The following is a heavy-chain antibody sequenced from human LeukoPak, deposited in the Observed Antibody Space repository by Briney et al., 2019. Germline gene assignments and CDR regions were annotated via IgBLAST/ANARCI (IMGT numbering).Heavy chain of an antibody. J-gene: IGHJ5*02. CDR1: GGSFSGYY. Sequence: PSETLSLTCAVYGGSFSGYYWSWIRQPPGKGLEWIGEINHSGSTNYNPSLKSRVTMSVDTSKNQFSLKLSSVTAADTAVYYCAGTYYYGSGTYTWGQGTLVTVSS. V-gene: IGHV4-34*01. CDR3: AGTYYYGSGTYT. D-gene: IGHD3-10*01. CDR2: INHSGST.